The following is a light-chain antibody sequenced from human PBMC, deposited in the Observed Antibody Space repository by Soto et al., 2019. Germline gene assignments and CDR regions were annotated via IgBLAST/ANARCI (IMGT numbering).Light chain of an antibody. CDR3: QQFGGSPLT. J-gene: IGKJ4*01. CDR2: TAS. Sequence: EIVLTQSPGTLSFSPGERVTLSCRASQSVRKNFLAWYQQKPDQAPRLLIHTASSRATGIPDRFSGSASGTDFTLTISRLEPEDFAVYYCQQFGGSPLTFGGGTRVEVK. V-gene: IGKV3-20*01. CDR1: QSVRKNF.